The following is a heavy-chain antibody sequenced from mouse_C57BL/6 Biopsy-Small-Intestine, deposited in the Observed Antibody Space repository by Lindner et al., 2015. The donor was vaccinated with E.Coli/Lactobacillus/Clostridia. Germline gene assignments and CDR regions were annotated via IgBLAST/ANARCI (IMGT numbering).Heavy chain of an antibody. V-gene: IGHV5-9-1*02. J-gene: IGHJ4*01. CDR3: TRGYVYPAMDY. CDR1: GFTFSSYA. Sequence: VQLQESGEGLVKPGGSLKLSCAASGFTFSSYAMSWVRQTPEKRLEWVAFVSSGGDYIYYADTVKGRFTISRDNARNTLYLQMSSLKSEDTAMYYCTRGYVYPAMDYWGQGTSVTVSS. CDR2: VSSGGDYI.